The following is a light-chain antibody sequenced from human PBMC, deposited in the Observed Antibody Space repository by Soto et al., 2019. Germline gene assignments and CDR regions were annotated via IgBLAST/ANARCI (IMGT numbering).Light chain of an antibody. CDR2: GAS. Sequence: DIQMTQSPSSLSASVGDRDTITCRASQDIKNFLIWFQQKPGKAPKSQIYGASNLQSGVPSRFSGSGSWTDFTLTISSLQPEDVATYYCQHYESYPLTFGGGTRVEIK. V-gene: IGKV1-16*01. CDR3: QHYESYPLT. CDR1: QDIKNF. J-gene: IGKJ4*01.